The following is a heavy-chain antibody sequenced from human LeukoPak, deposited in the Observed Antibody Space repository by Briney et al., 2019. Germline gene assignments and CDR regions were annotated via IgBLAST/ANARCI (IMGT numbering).Heavy chain of an antibody. V-gene: IGHV3-30*02. CDR1: GFTFSSYG. CDR3: AKSLYYYDSSGLLDY. CDR2: IRYDGSNK. D-gene: IGHD3-22*01. Sequence: GGSLRLSCAASGFTFSSYGMHWVRQAPGKGLEWVAFIRYDGSNKHYADSVKGRFTISRDNSKNTLYLQMNSLRAEDTAVYYCAKSLYYYDSSGLLDYWGQGTLVTVSS. J-gene: IGHJ4*02.